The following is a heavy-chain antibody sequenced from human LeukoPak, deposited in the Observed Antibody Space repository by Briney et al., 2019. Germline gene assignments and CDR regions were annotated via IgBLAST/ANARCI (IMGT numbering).Heavy chain of an antibody. CDR3: ARSGLDYVWGSYRYPYFDY. J-gene: IGHJ4*02. D-gene: IGHD3-16*02. CDR1: GFTFSSYA. CDR2: ISSSSSYI. Sequence: PGGSLRLSCAASGFTFSSYAMSWVRQAPGKGLEWVSSISSSSSYIYYADSVKGRFTISRDNAKNSLYLQMNSLRAEDTAVYYCARSGLDYVWGSYRYPYFDYWGQGTLVTVSS. V-gene: IGHV3-21*01.